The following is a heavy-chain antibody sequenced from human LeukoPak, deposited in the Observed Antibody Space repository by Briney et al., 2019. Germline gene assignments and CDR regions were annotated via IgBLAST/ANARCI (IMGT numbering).Heavy chain of an antibody. Sequence: SETLSLTCTVSGGSISSGDYFWDWIRQHPGKGLEWIGYIYYSGSTYYNPSLKSRVTISVDTSKNQFSLMLNSVTAADTAMYYRARRGTGRWFDPWGQGTLVTVSS. J-gene: IGHJ5*02. CDR3: ARRGTGRWFDP. CDR2: IYYSGST. V-gene: IGHV4-31*03. CDR1: GGSISSGDYF. D-gene: IGHD3-10*01.